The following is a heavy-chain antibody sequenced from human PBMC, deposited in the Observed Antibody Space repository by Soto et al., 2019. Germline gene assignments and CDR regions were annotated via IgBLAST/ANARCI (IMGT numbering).Heavy chain of an antibody. CDR2: IWYDGSNK. D-gene: IGHD3-3*01. J-gene: IGHJ4*02. CDR1: GFTFSSYG. Sequence: QVQLVESGGGVVQPGRSLRLYCAASGFTFSSYGMHWVRQAPGKGLEWVAVIWYDGSNKYYADSVKGRFTISRDNSKNTLYLQMNSLRAEDTAVYYCARYGYYDFWSGYFQPKGYFDYWGQGTLVTVSS. V-gene: IGHV3-33*01. CDR3: ARYGYYDFWSGYFQPKGYFDY.